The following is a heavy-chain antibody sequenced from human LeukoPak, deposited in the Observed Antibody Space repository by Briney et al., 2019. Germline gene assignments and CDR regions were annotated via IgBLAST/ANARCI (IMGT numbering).Heavy chain of an antibody. CDR1: GGSISRGTYY. D-gene: IGHD3-22*01. Sequence: SETLSLTCAVSGGSISRGTYYWGWIRQPPGKGLQWIGSISYSGNTYSNPSLAGRVTMSVDTSKNQFSLKLSSVTAADTAVYYCERDRRGTYYYDSSGYYSDYWGQGTLVTVSS. CDR3: ERDRRGTYYYDSSGYYSDY. J-gene: IGHJ4*02. V-gene: IGHV4-39*07. CDR2: ISYSGNT.